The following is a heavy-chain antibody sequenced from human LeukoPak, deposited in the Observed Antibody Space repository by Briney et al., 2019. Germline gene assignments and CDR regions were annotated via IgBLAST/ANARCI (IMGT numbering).Heavy chain of an antibody. CDR3: ARPYYYDSWIDR. D-gene: IGHD3-22*01. V-gene: IGHV4-30-4*08. Sequence: PSEALSPTCAVHGGSFSDYYCSWIRQRPGKGLGWIGYTYDSGSTYYNPSLQNRVSISVHTSNNQFSLNFNSETAAHTAGYCCARPYYYDSWIDRGGEARLVTVSS. CDR2: TYDSGST. CDR1: GGSFSDYY. J-gene: IGHJ4*02.